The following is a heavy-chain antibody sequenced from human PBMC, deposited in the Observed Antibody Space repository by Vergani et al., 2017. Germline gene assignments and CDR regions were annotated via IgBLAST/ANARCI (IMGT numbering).Heavy chain of an antibody. D-gene: IGHD6-13*01. CDR2: ISGSGGST. CDR3: ARDSPFRWRSSWYFDD. Sequence: EVQLLESGGGLVQPGGSLRLSCAASGFTFSSYAMSWVRQAPGKGLEWVSAISGSGGSTYYADSVKGRFTISRDNSKNSLYLQMNSLRAEDTALYYCARDSPFRWRSSWYFDDWGQGTLVTVSS. V-gene: IGHV3-23*01. CDR1: GFTFSSYA. J-gene: IGHJ4*02.